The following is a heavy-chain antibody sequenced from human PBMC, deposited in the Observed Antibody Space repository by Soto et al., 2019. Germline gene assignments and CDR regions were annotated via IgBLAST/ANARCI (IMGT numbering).Heavy chain of an antibody. D-gene: IGHD3-3*01. CDR1: GGSISSYY. Sequence: SETLSLTCTVSGGSISSYYWSWIRQPPGKGLEWIGYIYYSGSTNYNPSLKSRVTISVDTSKNQFSLKLSSVTAADTAVYYCARGPRATIFGVVRPSRGFDPWGQGTLVTVSS. V-gene: IGHV4-59*01. CDR3: ARGPRATIFGVVRPSRGFDP. J-gene: IGHJ5*02. CDR2: IYYSGST.